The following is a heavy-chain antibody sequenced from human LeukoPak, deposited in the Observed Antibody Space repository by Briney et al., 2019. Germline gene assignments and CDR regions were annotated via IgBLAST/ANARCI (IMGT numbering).Heavy chain of an antibody. CDR2: IYTSGST. V-gene: IGHV4-61*02. CDR3: AREGYYDSSGYYTAFDI. J-gene: IGHJ3*02. Sequence: SETLSLTCTVSGGSISSGSYYWSWIRQPAGKGLEWIGRIYTSGSTNYNPSLKSRVTISVDTSKNQFSLKLSSVTAADTAVYYCAREGYYDSSGYYTAFDIWGQGTMVTASS. CDR1: GGSISSGSYY. D-gene: IGHD3-22*01.